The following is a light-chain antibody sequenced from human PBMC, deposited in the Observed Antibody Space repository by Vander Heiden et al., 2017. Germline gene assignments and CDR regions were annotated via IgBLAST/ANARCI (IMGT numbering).Light chain of an antibody. CDR2: AAS. CDR1: QGINSY. Sequence: DIQMTQSPSSLSASVGDRVTITCRASQGINSYVNWYQQKPGKAPKLLIYAASKLESGGPSTFSGSGSGTDFTLTISSLQPEDFATYYCQQSYSTPYTFGQGTKLEI. CDR3: QQSYSTPYT. J-gene: IGKJ2*01. V-gene: IGKV1-39*01.